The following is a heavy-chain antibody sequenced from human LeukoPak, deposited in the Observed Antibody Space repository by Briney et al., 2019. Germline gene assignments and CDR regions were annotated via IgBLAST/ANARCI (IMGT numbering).Heavy chain of an antibody. D-gene: IGHD1-26*01. CDR2: IYTSGST. CDR3: ARQGHKLTLVDYYGMDV. J-gene: IGHJ6*02. V-gene: IGHV4-61*02. Sequence: PSETLSLTCTVSGGSISSGSYYWSWIRQPAGKGLEWIGRIYTSGSTNYNPSLKSRVTISLDRSKNHFSLKLTSVTAADTAVYYCARQGHKLTLVDYYGMDVWGQGTTVTVSS. CDR1: GGSISSGSYY.